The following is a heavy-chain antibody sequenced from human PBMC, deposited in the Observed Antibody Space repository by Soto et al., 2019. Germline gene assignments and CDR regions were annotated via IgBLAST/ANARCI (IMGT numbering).Heavy chain of an antibody. V-gene: IGHV1-18*04. CDR3: AGERGGSSWYLGSGAEFDY. CDR2: ISAYNGNT. Sequence: QVQLVQSGAEVKKPGASVKVSCKASGYTFTSYGISWVRQAPGQGLEWMGWISAYNGNTNYAQKLQGRVTMTTDTSASTADMGLRSLRSDATAVYYCAGERGGSSWYLGSGAEFDYWGQGTLVTVSS. CDR1: GYTFTSYG. J-gene: IGHJ4*02. D-gene: IGHD6-13*01.